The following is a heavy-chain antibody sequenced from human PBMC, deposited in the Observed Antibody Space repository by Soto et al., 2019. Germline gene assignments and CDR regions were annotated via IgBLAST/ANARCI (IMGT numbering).Heavy chain of an antibody. CDR2: ISWNSGNI. D-gene: IGHD1-20*01. Sequence: HPGGSLRLSCAASGFTFDDYAMHWVRQVLGKGLEWVSSISWNSGNIGYADSVKGRFTTSRDNAKNSLYLQMNSLRVEDTAVYYCARDQGNNWDLDYWGQGTQVTAPQ. CDR1: GFTFDDYA. J-gene: IGHJ4*02. CDR3: ARDQGNNWDLDY. V-gene: IGHV3-9*01.